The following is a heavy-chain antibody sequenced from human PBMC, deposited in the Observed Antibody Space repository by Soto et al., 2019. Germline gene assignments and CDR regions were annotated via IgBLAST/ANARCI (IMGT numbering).Heavy chain of an antibody. Sequence: SETLSLTCTVSGGSISSYYWNWIRQSPGKGLEWIGYIYYSGSTNYNPSLKSRVTISVDTSKNHFSLKLSSVTAADTAVYYCARLGGSGSLSPIGYWGPGTLVTVSS. CDR3: ARLGGSGSLSPIGY. J-gene: IGHJ4*02. V-gene: IGHV4-59*08. CDR1: GGSISSYY. D-gene: IGHD3-10*01. CDR2: IYYSGST.